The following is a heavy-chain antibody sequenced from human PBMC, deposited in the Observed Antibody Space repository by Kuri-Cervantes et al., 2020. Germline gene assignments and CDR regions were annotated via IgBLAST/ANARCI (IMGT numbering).Heavy chain of an antibody. V-gene: IGHV1-2*02. Sequence: ASVKVSCKASGGTFSSYIINWGRQAPRQGLEWMGWINPNSGGTDYAQKFQGRVTMTRDTSISTAYMELSRLRSGDTAVYYCARGHLVGAPIVVDAFDIWGQGTMVTVSS. CDR3: ARGHLVGAPIVVDAFDI. CDR1: GGTFSSYI. D-gene: IGHD1-26*01. CDR2: INPNSGGT. J-gene: IGHJ3*02.